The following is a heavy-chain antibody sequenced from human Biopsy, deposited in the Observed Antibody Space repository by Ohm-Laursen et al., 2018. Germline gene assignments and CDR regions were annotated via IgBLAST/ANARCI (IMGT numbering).Heavy chain of an antibody. CDR3: AKGYADYSDSGGFSYYFRY. CDR2: IFTSGSA. J-gene: IGHJ4*02. D-gene: IGHD3-22*01. V-gene: IGHV4-4*07. CDR1: GASISDYY. Sequence: GTLSLTCAVSGASISDYYCVWIRQPAGKGLEWIGLIFTSGSATYNPSLRSRVTMSVDTSKNQFTLNLSSVTAADTAMYYCAKGYADYSDSGGFSYYFRYWGQGTLVTVSS.